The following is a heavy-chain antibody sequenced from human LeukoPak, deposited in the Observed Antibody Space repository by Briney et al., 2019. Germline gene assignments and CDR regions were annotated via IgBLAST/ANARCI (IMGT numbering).Heavy chain of an antibody. J-gene: IGHJ5*02. D-gene: IGHD3-3*01. V-gene: IGHV1-2*02. CDR2: INPNSGGT. CDR1: GYTFTGYY. CDR3: ARDFGITIFGVANNWFDP. Sequence: ASVKVSFKASGYTFTGYYMHWVRQAPGQGLEWMGWINPNSGGTNYAQKFQGRVTMTRDTSIRTAYMELSRLRSDDTAVYYCARDFGITIFGVANNWFDPWGQGNLVTVSS.